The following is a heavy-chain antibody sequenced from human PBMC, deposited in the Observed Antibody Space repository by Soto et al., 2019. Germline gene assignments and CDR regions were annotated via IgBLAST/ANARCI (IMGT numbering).Heavy chain of an antibody. V-gene: IGHV1-69*13. CDR3: ARHDFWSGYYPPYYYYGMDV. Sequence: SVKVSCKASGGTFSSYAISWVRQAPGQGLEWMGGIIPIFGTANYAQKFQGRVTITADESTSTAYMELSSLRSEDTAVYYCARHDFWSGYYPPYYYYGMDVWGQGTTVTVSS. CDR2: IIPIFGTA. CDR1: GGTFSSYA. J-gene: IGHJ6*02. D-gene: IGHD3-3*01.